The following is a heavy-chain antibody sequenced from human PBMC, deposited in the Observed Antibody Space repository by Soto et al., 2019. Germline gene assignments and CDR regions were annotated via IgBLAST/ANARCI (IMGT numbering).Heavy chain of an antibody. CDR3: AKSNPAVVTTAVPYMDV. D-gene: IGHD2-21*02. V-gene: IGHV3-23*01. CDR1: GFTFSSYA. CDR2: ISGSGGST. J-gene: IGHJ6*03. Sequence: GGSLRLSCAASGFTFSSYAMSWVRQAPGKGLEWVSAISGSGGSTYYADSVKGRFTISRDNSKNTLYLQMNSLRAEDTAVYYCAKSNPAVVTTAVPYMDVWGKGTTVTVSS.